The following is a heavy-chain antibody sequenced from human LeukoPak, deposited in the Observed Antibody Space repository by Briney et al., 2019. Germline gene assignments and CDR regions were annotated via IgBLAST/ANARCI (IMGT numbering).Heavy chain of an antibody. CDR3: ARPPSITNPYYGMDV. CDR1: GFTFRSYA. V-gene: IGHV3-23*01. D-gene: IGHD3-3*01. J-gene: IGHJ6*02. CDR2: IGGNGGTT. Sequence: GGSLILSCAASGFTFRSYAMSWVRQSPGKGLEWVSAIGGNGGTTYYADSVKGRFTISRDNAKNSLYLQMNSLRAEDTAVYYCARPPSITNPYYGMDVWGQGTTVTVSS.